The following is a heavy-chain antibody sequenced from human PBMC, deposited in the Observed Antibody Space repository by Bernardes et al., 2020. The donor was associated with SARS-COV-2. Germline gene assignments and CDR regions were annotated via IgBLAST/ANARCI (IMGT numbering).Heavy chain of an antibody. D-gene: IGHD3-3*01. Sequence: GGSLRLSCAASGFTFNDYAMHWVRQAPGKGLEWVSGISWNSGSIGYADSVKGRFTISRDNAKNSLYLQMNSLRAEDTALYYCASLLEWLDYWGQGTLVTVSS. CDR3: ASLLEWLDY. CDR1: GFTFNDYA. J-gene: IGHJ4*02. V-gene: IGHV3-9*01. CDR2: ISWNSGSI.